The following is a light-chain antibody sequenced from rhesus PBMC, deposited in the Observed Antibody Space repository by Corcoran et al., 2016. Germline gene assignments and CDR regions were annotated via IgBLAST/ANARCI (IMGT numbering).Light chain of an antibody. CDR1: QGITND. CDR2: EAS. CDR3: QQYDDLPLT. V-gene: IGKV1-19*01. Sequence: DIQMTQSPSSLSASVGDRVTITCRASQGITNDLAWYQQTQGETPKLLIYEASSLQSGIPSRFSGSGSGTDYTLTISSMQPEDFATYYCQQYDDLPLTFGGGTKVEIK. J-gene: IGKJ4*01.